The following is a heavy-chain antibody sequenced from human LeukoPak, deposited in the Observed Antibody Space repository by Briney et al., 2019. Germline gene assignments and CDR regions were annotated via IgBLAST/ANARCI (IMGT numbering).Heavy chain of an antibody. V-gene: IGHV4-59*01. J-gene: IGHJ4*02. CDR3: ARGERYSGSYYPY. CDR1: GGSISSYY. Sequence: PSETLSLTCTVSGGSISSYYWSWIRQPPGKGLEWIGYICYSGSTNYNPSLKSRVTISVDTSKNQFSLKLSSVTAADTAVYYCARGERYSGSYYPYWGQGTLVTVSS. D-gene: IGHD1-26*01. CDR2: ICYSGST.